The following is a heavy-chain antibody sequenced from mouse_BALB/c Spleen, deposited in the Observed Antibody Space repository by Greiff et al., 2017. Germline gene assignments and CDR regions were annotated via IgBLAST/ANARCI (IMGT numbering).Heavy chain of an antibody. V-gene: IGHV3-2*02. CDR2: ISYSGST. J-gene: IGHJ4*01. CDR1: GYSITSDYA. CDR3: AREGAYGNYVYAMDY. D-gene: IGHD2-1*01. Sequence: EVQLQESGPGLVKPSQSLSLTCTVTGYSITSDYAWNWIRQFPGNKLEWMGYISYSGSTSYNPSLKSRISITRDTSKNQFFLQLNSVTTEDTATYYCAREGAYGNYVYAMDYWGQGTSVTVSS.